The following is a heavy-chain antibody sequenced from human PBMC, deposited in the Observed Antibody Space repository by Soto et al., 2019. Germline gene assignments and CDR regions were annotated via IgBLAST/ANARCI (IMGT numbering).Heavy chain of an antibody. CDR1: VFAFNHYS. D-gene: IGHD2-2*01. CDR2: ISSIGSNI. V-gene: IGHV3-21*01. Sequence: PGGSLRLSCAASVFAFNHYSMNWVRQAPGKGLEWVSSISSIGSNIHYADSVKGRFTISRDNAKNSLYLQMDGLRAEDTAVYHCARGYCSSSSCYYFDQWGQGAQVTVSS. CDR3: ARGYCSSSSCYYFDQ. J-gene: IGHJ4*02.